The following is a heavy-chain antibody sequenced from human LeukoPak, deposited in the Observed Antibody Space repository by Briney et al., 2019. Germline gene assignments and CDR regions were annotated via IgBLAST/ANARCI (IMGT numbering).Heavy chain of an antibody. J-gene: IGHJ4*02. CDR1: GGSISSYY. CDR3: ARLCQVTTCAKFDY. CDR2: INHSGST. D-gene: IGHD4-17*01. Sequence: TSETLSLTCTVSGGSISSYYWSWIRQPPGKGLEWIGEINHSGSTNYNPSLKSRVTISVDTSKNQFSLKLSSVTAADTAVYYCARLCQVTTCAKFDYWGQGILVTVSS. V-gene: IGHV4-34*01.